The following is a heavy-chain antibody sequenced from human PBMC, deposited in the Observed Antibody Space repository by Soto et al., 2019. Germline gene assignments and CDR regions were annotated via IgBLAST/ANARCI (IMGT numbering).Heavy chain of an antibody. CDR2: IIPIFGTA. J-gene: IGHJ6*02. D-gene: IGHD2-2*01. Sequence: QVQLVQSGAEVKKPGSSVKVSCKASGGTFSSYAISWVRQAPGQGLEWMGGIIPIFGTAKYAQKFQGRVTITADESTSTAYMELSSLRSEDTAVYYCARDELHIVVVPAAIKDYYYGMDVWGQGTTVTVSS. V-gene: IGHV1-69*01. CDR1: GGTFSSYA. CDR3: ARDELHIVVVPAAIKDYYYGMDV.